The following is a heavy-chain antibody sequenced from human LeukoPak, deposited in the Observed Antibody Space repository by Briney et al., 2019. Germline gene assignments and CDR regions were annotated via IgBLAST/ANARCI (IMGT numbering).Heavy chain of an antibody. J-gene: IGHJ4*02. Sequence: GASVKVSCKASGYTFTSYYMHWVRQAPGQGLEWMGIINPSGGSTSYAQKFQGRVTMTRDMSTSTVYMELSSLRSEDTAGYYCARDGRDGYNLRNWGQGTLVTVSS. CDR3: ARDGRDGYNLRN. CDR2: INPSGGST. V-gene: IGHV1-46*01. D-gene: IGHD5-24*01. CDR1: GYTFTSYY.